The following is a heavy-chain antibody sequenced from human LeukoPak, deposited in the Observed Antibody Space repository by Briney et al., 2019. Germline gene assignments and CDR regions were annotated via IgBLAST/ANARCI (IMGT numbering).Heavy chain of an antibody. CDR1: GYSISNGYY. D-gene: IGHD3-3*01. J-gene: IGHJ4*02. V-gene: IGHV4-38-2*02. Sequence: SETLSLTCTVSGYSISNGYYWGWIRQPPGKGREWIGSIYHRGSTYYNPSLRSRVTISLDRSKKKFSLKLTSVTAADTAVYFCARGAEYYAIWRGYAGYSDYWGQGISVTVSS. CDR2: IYHRGST. CDR3: ARGAEYYAIWRGYAGYSDY.